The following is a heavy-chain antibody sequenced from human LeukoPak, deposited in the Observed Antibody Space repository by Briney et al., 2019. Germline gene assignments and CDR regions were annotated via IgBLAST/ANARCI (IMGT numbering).Heavy chain of an antibody. D-gene: IGHD6-19*01. Sequence: SETLSLTCAVYGGSFSGYYWSWIRQPPGKGLEWMGEINHSGSTHYNPSLKPRVTISVDTSENQFSLKLSSVTAADTAVYYCATTSGWPVDAFDIWGQGTMVTVSS. CDR2: INHSGST. CDR1: GGSFSGYY. CDR3: ATTSGWPVDAFDI. J-gene: IGHJ3*02. V-gene: IGHV4-34*01.